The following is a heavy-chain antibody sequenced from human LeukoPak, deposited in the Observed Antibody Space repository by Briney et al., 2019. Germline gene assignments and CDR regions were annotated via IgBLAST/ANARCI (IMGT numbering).Heavy chain of an antibody. J-gene: IGHJ5*02. Sequence: SETLSLTCTVSGGSISSHYWSWIRQPPGKGLEWIGYIYYSGSTNYNPSLKSRVTISVDTSKNQFSLKLSSVTAADTAVYYCARLGESKDYAWFDPWGQGTLVTVSS. CDR1: GGSISSHY. CDR2: IYYSGST. D-gene: IGHD4-17*01. CDR3: ARLGESKDYAWFDP. V-gene: IGHV4-59*08.